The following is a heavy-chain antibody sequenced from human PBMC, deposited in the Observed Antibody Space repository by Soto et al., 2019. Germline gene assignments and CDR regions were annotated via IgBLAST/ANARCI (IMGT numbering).Heavy chain of an antibody. Sequence: QVQLQESGPGLVKPSQTLSLTCTVSGGSISSGDYYWSWIRQPPGKGLEWIGYIYYSGSTYYNPSLKSRVTISVDTSKNQFSLKLSSVTAAATAVYYCGRVGGLGASTIDYWGQGTLVTVSS. D-gene: IGHD3-16*01. CDR3: GRVGGLGASTIDY. CDR1: GGSISSGDYY. V-gene: IGHV4-30-4*01. CDR2: IYYSGST. J-gene: IGHJ4*02.